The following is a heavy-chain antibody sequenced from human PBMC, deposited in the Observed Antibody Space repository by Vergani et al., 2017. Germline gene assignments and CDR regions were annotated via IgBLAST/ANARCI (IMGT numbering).Heavy chain of an antibody. Sequence: QVQLQESGPGLVKPSETLSLTCTVSGYSISSGYYWGWIRQPPGKGLEWIGSIYHSGSTYYNPSLKSRVTISVDTSKNQFSLKLSSVTAADTAVYYCAKCLSDHRRPFDPWGQGTLVTVSS. CDR3: AKCLSDHRRPFDP. CDR2: IYHSGST. D-gene: IGHD1-14*01. J-gene: IGHJ5*02. CDR1: GYSISSGYY. V-gene: IGHV4-38-2*02.